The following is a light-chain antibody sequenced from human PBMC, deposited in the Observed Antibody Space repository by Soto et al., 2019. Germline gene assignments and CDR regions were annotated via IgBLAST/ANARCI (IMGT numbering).Light chain of an antibody. J-gene: IGKJ4*01. CDR2: GAS. V-gene: IGKV3D-15*01. Sequence: EIVMTHSPATLSVSTGERATLSCRASQSVSSNLAWYQQKPGQAPRLLIYGASTRATGIPARFSGSGSGTEFTLTISSLQSEDFAVYYCQHDYNLLTFGGGTKVDIK. CDR3: QHDYNLLT. CDR1: QSVSSN.